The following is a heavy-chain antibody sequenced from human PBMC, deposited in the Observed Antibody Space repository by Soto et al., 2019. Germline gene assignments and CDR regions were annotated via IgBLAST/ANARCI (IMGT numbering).Heavy chain of an antibody. CDR3: AISSIAARRGLGK. J-gene: IGHJ4*02. CDR2: INHSGST. Sequence: SETLSLTCAVYGGSFSGYYWSWSRQPPGKGLEWIGEINHSGSTNYNPSLKSRVTISVDTSKNQFSLKLSSVTAADTAVYYCAISSIAARRGLGKWGQGNLVTVS. CDR1: GGSFSGYY. V-gene: IGHV4-34*01. D-gene: IGHD6-6*01.